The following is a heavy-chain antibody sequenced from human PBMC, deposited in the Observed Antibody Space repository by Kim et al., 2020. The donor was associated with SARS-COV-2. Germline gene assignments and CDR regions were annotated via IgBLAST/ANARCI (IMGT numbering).Heavy chain of an antibody. V-gene: IGHV3-48*02. CDR1: GFTFSSYS. J-gene: IGHJ6*02. CDR2: ISSSSSTI. CDR3: ARGTNCSSTSCYGMDV. Sequence: GGSLRLSCAASGFTFSSYSMNWVRQAPGKGLEWVSYISSSSSTIYYADSVKGRFTISRDNAKNSLYLQMNSLRDEDTAVYYCARGTNCSSTSCYGMDVWGQGTTVTVSS. D-gene: IGHD2-2*01.